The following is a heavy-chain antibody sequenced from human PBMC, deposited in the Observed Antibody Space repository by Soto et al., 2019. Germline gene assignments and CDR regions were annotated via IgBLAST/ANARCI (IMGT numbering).Heavy chain of an antibody. Sequence: ASVKVSCKASGYTFTSYYMHWVRQAPGQGLEWMGIINPSGGSTSYAQKFQGRVTMTRDTSTSTVYMGLSSLRSEDTAVYYCAREGEAGILTGFDAFDIWGQGTRVSVS. CDR3: AREGEAGILTGFDAFDI. CDR2: INPSGGST. V-gene: IGHV1-46*01. CDR1: GYTFTSYY. D-gene: IGHD3-9*01. J-gene: IGHJ3*02.